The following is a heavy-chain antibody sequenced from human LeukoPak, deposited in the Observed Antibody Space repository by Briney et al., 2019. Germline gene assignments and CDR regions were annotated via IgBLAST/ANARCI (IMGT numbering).Heavy chain of an antibody. J-gene: IGHJ4*02. Sequence: GGSLRLSCAASGFTVSSNYMSWVRQAPGKGLEWVSVIYSGGSTYYADSVKGRFTISRDNSKNTLYLQMNSLRAEDTAVYYCAKEIWSTRGGFDYWGQGTLVTVSS. CDR3: AKEIWSTRGGFDY. D-gene: IGHD3-10*01. CDR2: IYSGGST. CDR1: GFTVSSNY. V-gene: IGHV3-53*01.